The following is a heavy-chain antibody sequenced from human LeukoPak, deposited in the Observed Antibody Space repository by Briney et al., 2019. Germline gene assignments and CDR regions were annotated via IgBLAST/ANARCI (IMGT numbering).Heavy chain of an antibody. Sequence: ASVKVSCKASGYTFTGYYMHWVRQAPGQGLEWMGWINPNSGVTNYAQKFQGRVTMTRDTSISTAYMELSRLRSDDTAVYYCAANDYKRYFDLWGRGTLVTVSS. CDR2: INPNSGVT. CDR3: AANDYKRYFDL. J-gene: IGHJ2*01. CDR1: GYTFTGYY. D-gene: IGHD4-11*01. V-gene: IGHV1-2*02.